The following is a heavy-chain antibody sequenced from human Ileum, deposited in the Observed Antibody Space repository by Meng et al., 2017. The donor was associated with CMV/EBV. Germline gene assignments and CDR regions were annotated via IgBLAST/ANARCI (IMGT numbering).Heavy chain of an antibody. D-gene: IGHD3-16*01. CDR2: MYSSGST. CDR3: AGDGGFSDP. V-gene: IGHV3-66*01. CDR1: GFTVSGNS. Sequence: VQRGGSGGVCGGLGGSLRLSCAASGFTVSGNSMNWVRQAPGKGLEWVSLMYSSGSTKYADSVKGRFTISRDNSKNTLYLQMNSLRVEDTAVYYCAGDGGFSDPWGQGTLVTVSS. J-gene: IGHJ5*02.